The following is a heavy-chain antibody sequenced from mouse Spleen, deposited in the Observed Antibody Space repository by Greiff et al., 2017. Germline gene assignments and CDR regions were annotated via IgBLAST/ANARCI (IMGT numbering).Heavy chain of an antibody. CDR1: GYTFSSYW. CDR2: ILPGSGST. CDR3: ARRGYYGLPMDY. V-gene: IGHV1-9*01. D-gene: IGHD1-1*01. J-gene: IGHJ4*01. Sequence: QVQLQQSGAELMKPGASVKISCKATGYTFSSYWIEWVKQRPGHGLEWIGEILPGSGSTNYNEKFKGKATFTADTSSNTAYMQLSSLTSEDSAVYYCARRGYYGLPMDYWGQGTSVTVSS.